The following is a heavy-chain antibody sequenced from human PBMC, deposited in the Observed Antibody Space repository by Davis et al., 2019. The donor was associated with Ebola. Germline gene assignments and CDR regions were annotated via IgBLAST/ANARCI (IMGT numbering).Heavy chain of an antibody. D-gene: IGHD3-10*01. CDR1: GASISSYY. V-gene: IGHV4-59*12. J-gene: IGHJ6*02. CDR2: IYYSGST. CDR3: ARGKMYYLRGMDV. Sequence: SETLSLTCSVSGASISSYYWSWIRQPPGKGLEWIGYIYYSGSTNYNPSLKSRVTISVDTSKNQFSLKLSSVTAADTAVYYCARGKMYYLRGMDVWGQGTTVTVSS.